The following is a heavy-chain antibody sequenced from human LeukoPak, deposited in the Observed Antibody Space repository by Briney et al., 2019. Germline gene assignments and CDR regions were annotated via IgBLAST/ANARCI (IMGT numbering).Heavy chain of an antibody. D-gene: IGHD2-8*01. CDR1: GGSTSSYY. J-gene: IGHJ4*02. Sequence: SETLSLTCTVSGGSTSSYYWSWIRQPPGKGLEWIGYIYYSGSTNYNPSLKSRVTISVDTSKNQFSLKLSSVTAADTAVYYCARDMDGVCYLDYWGQGTLVTVSS. V-gene: IGHV4-59*01. CDR2: IYYSGST. CDR3: ARDMDGVCYLDY.